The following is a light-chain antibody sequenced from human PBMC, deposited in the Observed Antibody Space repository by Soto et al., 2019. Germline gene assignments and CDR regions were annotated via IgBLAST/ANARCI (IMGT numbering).Light chain of an antibody. CDR3: QQFNNWPVT. J-gene: IGKJ3*01. Sequence: ANQLTQSPSSLSASVGDRVTITFRASQAISSALAWYQQKPGKPPKLLIYDASTLQSGVPSRFSGTASGTDFTLTINSLQPEDFATYYCQQFNNWPVTFGPGTKVDI. CDR1: QAISSA. CDR2: DAS. V-gene: IGKV1D-13*01.